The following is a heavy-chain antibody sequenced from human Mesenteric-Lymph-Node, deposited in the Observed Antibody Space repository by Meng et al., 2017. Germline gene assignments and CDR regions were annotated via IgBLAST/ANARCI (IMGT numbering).Heavy chain of an antibody. D-gene: IGHD2-8*02. CDR2: ITNSGGAT. CDR1: GFTFSSYA. Sequence: GESLKISCAASGFTFSSYAMHWVRQAPGKGLEWVSGITNSGGATYYADSVKGPFTISRDNSKNTLYLQMNSLRAEDTAVYYCATSTVVYAISYYGMDVWGQGTTVTGSS. CDR3: ATSTVVYAISYYGMDV. V-gene: IGHV3-23*01. J-gene: IGHJ6*02.